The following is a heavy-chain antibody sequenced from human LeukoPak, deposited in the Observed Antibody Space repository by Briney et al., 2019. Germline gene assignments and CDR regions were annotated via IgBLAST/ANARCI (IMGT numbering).Heavy chain of an antibody. CDR2: ISWNSGSI. V-gene: IGHV3-9*01. D-gene: IGHD3-22*01. J-gene: IGHJ3*02. CDR3: AKDKGSTMMGAFDI. Sequence: GGSLRLSCAASGFTFYDYAMHWVRQAPGKGLEWVSGISWNSGSIGYADSVKGRFTISRDNAKNSLYLQMNSLRAEDTALYYCAKDKGSTMMGAFDIWGQGTMVTVSS. CDR1: GFTFYDYA.